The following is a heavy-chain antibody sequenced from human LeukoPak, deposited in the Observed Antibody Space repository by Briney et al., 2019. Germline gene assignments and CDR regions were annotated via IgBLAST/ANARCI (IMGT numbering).Heavy chain of an antibody. CDR3: ARGITRYYDSSGPRSDY. CDR2: INHSGST. CDR1: GGSFSGYY. Sequence: PSETLSLTCAVYGGSFSGYYWSWIRQPPGKGLEWIGEINHSGSTNYNPSLKSRVTISVDTSKNQFSLKLSSVTAADTAVYYCARGITRYYDSSGPRSDYWGQGTLVTVSS. D-gene: IGHD3-22*01. V-gene: IGHV4-34*01. J-gene: IGHJ4*02.